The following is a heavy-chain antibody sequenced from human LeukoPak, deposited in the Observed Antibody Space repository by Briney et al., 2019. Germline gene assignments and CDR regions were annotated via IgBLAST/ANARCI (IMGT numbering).Heavy chain of an antibody. V-gene: IGHV4-59*01. J-gene: IGHJ5*02. CDR2: IHYSGST. Sequence: SETLSLTCTVSSGSISSYYWSWIRQPPGKGLEWIGFIHYSGSTNYNPSLKSRVTISVDTSKNQFSLRLTSVTAADTAVYYCAREMGGYSVFDPWGQGTLVTVSS. D-gene: IGHD5-12*01. CDR1: SGSISSYY. CDR3: AREMGGYSVFDP.